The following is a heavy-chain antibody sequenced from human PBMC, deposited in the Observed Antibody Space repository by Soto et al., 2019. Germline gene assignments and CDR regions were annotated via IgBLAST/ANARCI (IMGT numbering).Heavy chain of an antibody. Sequence: QVQLVQSGAEVKKPGASVKVSCKASGYTFTSYGISWVRQAPGQGLEWMGWISAYNGNTNYAQKLQGRVTMTTDTSTSTAYMELRSLRSVDTAVYYCARGYIVGATTDYYYGMDVWGQGTTVTVSS. V-gene: IGHV1-18*04. CDR1: GYTFTSYG. J-gene: IGHJ6*02. CDR3: ARGYIVGATTDYYYGMDV. D-gene: IGHD1-26*01. CDR2: ISAYNGNT.